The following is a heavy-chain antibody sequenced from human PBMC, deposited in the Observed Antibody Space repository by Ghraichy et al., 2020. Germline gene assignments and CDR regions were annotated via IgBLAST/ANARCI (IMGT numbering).Heavy chain of an antibody. Sequence: ASVKVSCKASGYTFNGHYIHWVRQAPGQGLEWMGRISPNSDATNYAQKFQDRFTMTRDTSISTAYMELSRLRSDDAAVYYCARARWEVGMGPINLDYWGQGTLVTVSS. V-gene: IGHV1-2*06. D-gene: IGHD5-24*01. CDR3: ARARWEVGMGPINLDY. CDR1: GYTFNGHY. J-gene: IGHJ4*02. CDR2: ISPNSDAT.